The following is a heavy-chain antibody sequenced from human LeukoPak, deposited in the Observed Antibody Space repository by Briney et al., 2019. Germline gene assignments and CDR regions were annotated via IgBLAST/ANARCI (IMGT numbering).Heavy chain of an antibody. CDR3: ARYVWGSYPTFEDY. Sequence: PSETLSLTCTVSGGSISSDYWSWIRQPPGKGLEWIGYIYYSGSTNYNPSLKSRVTISVDTSKNQFSLKLSSVTAAVTAVYYCARYVWGSYPTFEDYWGQGTLVTVSS. CDR1: GGSISSDY. V-gene: IGHV4-59*01. CDR2: IYYSGST. J-gene: IGHJ4*02. D-gene: IGHD3-16*02.